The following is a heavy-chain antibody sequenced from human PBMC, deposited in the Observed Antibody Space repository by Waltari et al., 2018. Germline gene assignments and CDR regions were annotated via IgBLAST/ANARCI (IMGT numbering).Heavy chain of an antibody. CDR2: IYHSGST. D-gene: IGHD1-26*01. CDR1: GGSISSGGYS. J-gene: IGHJ5*02. V-gene: IGHV4-30-2*01. Sequence: QLQLQESGSGLVKPSQTLSLTCAVSGGSISSGGYSWSWIRQPPGKGLEWIGYIYHSGSTYYNPALKSRVTISVDRSKNQFSLKLSSVTAADTAVYYCARIGDLGATTWFDPWGQGTLVTVSS. CDR3: ARIGDLGATTWFDP.